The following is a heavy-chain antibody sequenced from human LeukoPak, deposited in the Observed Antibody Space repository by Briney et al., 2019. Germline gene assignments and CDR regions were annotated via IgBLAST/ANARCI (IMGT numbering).Heavy chain of an antibody. D-gene: IGHD3-10*01. J-gene: IGHJ3*02. V-gene: IGHV3-23*01. CDR3: AKGPSGSYYGFDM. Sequence: GGSLRLSCAASGFTFSSYVMSWVRQAPGKGLEWVSAISGRGGSTYFPDSVKGRFTISRDNSKNTLHLQMNSLRAEDTALYYCAKGPSGSYYGFDMWGQGTMVTVSS. CDR1: GFTFSSYV. CDR2: ISGRGGST.